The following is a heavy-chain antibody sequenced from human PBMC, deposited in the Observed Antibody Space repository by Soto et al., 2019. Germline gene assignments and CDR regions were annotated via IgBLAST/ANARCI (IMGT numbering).Heavy chain of an antibody. J-gene: IGHJ4*02. CDR2: IIPKLGSA. CDR3: ARGGDGYTFGAVY. CDR1: GGGNLRDYR. V-gene: IGHV1-69*01. D-gene: IGHD2-21*01. Sequence: QVQLVQSGAEVKEPGSSVKVSCKASGGGNLRDYRTTWVRRAPGQGLDWMGGIIPKLGSANYAQNFQGRVTITADESTNTVYMELRSLRSDDKAVYYCARGGDGYTFGAVYWGQGTPVTVSS.